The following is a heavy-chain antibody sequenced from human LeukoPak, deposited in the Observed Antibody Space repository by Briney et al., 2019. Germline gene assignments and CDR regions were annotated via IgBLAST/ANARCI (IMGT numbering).Heavy chain of an antibody. CDR1: GFTVSSNY. D-gene: IGHD5-12*01. V-gene: IGHV3-66*04. Sequence: GGSLRLSCAASGFTVSSNYMSWVRQAPGKGLEWVSVIYSGGSTYCADSVKGRFTISRDNSKNTLYLQMNSLRAEDTAVYYCARRGYSGYDPPRYFDYWGQGTLVTVSS. CDR3: ARRGYSGYDPPRYFDY. CDR2: IYSGGST. J-gene: IGHJ4*02.